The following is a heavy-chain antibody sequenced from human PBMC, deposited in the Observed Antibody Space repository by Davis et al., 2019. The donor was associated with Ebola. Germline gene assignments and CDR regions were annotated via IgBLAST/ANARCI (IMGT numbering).Heavy chain of an antibody. D-gene: IGHD3-3*01. CDR1: GGSISSDTYY. CDR3: ARDDRITIFWSGYGMDV. J-gene: IGHJ6*02. CDR2: INHSGST. V-gene: IGHV4-39*07. Sequence: MPSETLSLTCTVSGGSISSDTYYWSWIRQPPGKGLEWIGEINHSGSTNYNPSLKRRVTISVDTSKNQFSLKLSSVTAADTAVYYCARDDRITIFWSGYGMDVWGQGTTVTVSS.